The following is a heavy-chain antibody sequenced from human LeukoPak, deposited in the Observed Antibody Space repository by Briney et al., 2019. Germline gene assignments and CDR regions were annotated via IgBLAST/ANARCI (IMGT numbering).Heavy chain of an antibody. CDR2: IIPILGIA. D-gene: IGHD5-24*01. V-gene: IGHV1-69*02. CDR1: GGTFSSYT. J-gene: IGHJ4*02. Sequence: SVKVSCKASGGTFSSYTISWVRQAPGQGLEWMGRIIPILGIANYAQKFQERVTITRDMSTSTAYMELSSLRSEDTAVYYCAATRRDGYNYWGQGTLVTVSS. CDR3: AATRRDGYNY.